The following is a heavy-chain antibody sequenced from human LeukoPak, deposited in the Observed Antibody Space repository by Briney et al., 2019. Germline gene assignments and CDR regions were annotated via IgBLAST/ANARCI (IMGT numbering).Heavy chain of an antibody. V-gene: IGHV4-4*07. CDR3: AREGRSSTPGY. CDR2: ISSSGST. Sequence: PSETLSLTCTVSGGSISSYYWSWIRQPAGKGLEWIGRISSSGSTDYNPSLKSRVTMSVDTSKTQFSLKLSSVTAADTAVYYCAREGRSSTPGYWGQGTLVTVPS. CDR1: GGSISSYY. D-gene: IGHD2-15*01. J-gene: IGHJ4*02.